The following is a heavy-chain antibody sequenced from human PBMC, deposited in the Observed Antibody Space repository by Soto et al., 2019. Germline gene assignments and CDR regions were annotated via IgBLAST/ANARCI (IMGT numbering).Heavy chain of an antibody. D-gene: IGHD3-10*01. CDR2: ISYDGSNK. J-gene: IGHJ5*02. V-gene: IGHV3-30-3*01. CDR3: ASLGNTYYYGSGSFRNWFDP. Sequence: QVQLVESGGGVVQPGRSLRLSCAASGFTFSSYAMHWVRQASGKGLEWVAVISYDGSNKYYADSVKGRFTISRDNSKNTLYLQMNSLRAEDTAVYYCASLGNTYYYGSGSFRNWFDPWGQGTLVTVSS. CDR1: GFTFSSYA.